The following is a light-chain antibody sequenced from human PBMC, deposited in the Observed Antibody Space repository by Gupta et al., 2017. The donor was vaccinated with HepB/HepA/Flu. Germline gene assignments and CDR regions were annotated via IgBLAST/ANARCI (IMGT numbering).Light chain of an antibody. Sequence: DIQMTQSPSSLSASVGDRVTITCRASQGISIYLGWYQQKPGKAPKRLIYNASSLQSGVPSGFSGSGSGTXFTLTIXSLQPEDFATYYCRQDNTYPWTFGXGTKVEI. CDR3: RQDNTYPWT. V-gene: IGKV1-17*01. J-gene: IGKJ1*01. CDR2: NAS. CDR1: QGISIY.